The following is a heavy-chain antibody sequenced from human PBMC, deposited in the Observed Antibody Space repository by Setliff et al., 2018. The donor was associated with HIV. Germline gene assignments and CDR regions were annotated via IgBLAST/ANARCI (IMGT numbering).Heavy chain of an antibody. Sequence: SETLSLTCTVSGGSISSGTYYWSWIRQHPGKGLEWIGYIYYSGSTYYNPSLKSRVTISVGTSRNQFSLKLSSVTAADTAVYYCAKEPKLGGIAAPFDYWGQGTLVTVSS. D-gene: IGHD6-6*01. CDR1: GGSISSGTYY. CDR3: AKEPKLGGIAAPFDY. J-gene: IGHJ4*02. CDR2: IYYSGST. V-gene: IGHV4-31*03.